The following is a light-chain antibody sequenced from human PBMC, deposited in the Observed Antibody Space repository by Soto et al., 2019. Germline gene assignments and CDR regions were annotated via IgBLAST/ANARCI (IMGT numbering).Light chain of an antibody. V-gene: IGKV1-5*03. Sequence: DIQMTQSPSTLSASVGDRVTITCRASQSCGTSLAWYQQRPGKDPNLLIYKASNLESGVPSRFSGSGYGTEFTLTSSSVQPEDFATYDCQQYNNYWTFGQGTKVEIK. CDR3: QQYNNYWT. J-gene: IGKJ1*01. CDR2: KAS. CDR1: QSCGTS.